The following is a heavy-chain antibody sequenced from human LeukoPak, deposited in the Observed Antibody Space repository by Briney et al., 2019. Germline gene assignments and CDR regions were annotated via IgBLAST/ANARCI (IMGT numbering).Heavy chain of an antibody. J-gene: IGHJ5*02. V-gene: IGHV4-34*04. D-gene: IGHD1-26*01. CDR3: ARGQGATVPQVGKIWCDP. CDR2: VNESGGT. Sequence: SETLSLTCAVYMDSFSNYHWNWIRQTPAKGMEWIGEVNESGGTNTSPSLRSRDILSVDTSKNQFSLKLISVTVADTAIYYCARGQGATVPQVGKIWCDPWGQGTRVTVSS. CDR1: MDSFSNYH.